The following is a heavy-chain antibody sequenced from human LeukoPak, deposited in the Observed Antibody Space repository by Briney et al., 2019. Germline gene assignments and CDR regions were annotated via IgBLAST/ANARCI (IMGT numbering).Heavy chain of an antibody. CDR3: ARRRGGSGSYRGYFDY. J-gene: IGHJ4*02. CDR1: GGSFSGYY. D-gene: IGHD3-10*01. V-gene: IGHV4-34*01. Sequence: PSETLSLTCAVYGGSFSGYYWSGIRQPPGKGLECIGEINHSGSTNYNPSLKSRVTISVDTSKNHFSLKLSSVTAADTAVYYCARRRGGSGSYRGYFDYWGQGTLVTVSS. CDR2: INHSGST.